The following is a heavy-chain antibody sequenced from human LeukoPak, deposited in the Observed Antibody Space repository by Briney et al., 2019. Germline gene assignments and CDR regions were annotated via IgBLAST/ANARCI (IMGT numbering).Heavy chain of an antibody. V-gene: IGHV1-18*01. CDR1: GYTFTSYG. D-gene: IGHD6-19*01. Sequence: ASVKVSCEASGYTFTSYGISWVRQAPGQGLEWIGWISAYNGNTNYAQKLQGRVTMTTDTSTSTAYMELRSLRSDDTAVYYCARDHRGWDAFDIWGQGTMVTVSS. CDR3: ARDHRGWDAFDI. CDR2: ISAYNGNT. J-gene: IGHJ3*02.